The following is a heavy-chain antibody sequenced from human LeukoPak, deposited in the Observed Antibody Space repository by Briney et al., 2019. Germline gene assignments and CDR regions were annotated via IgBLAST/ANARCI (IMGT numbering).Heavy chain of an antibody. CDR2: ISAYNGNT. J-gene: IGHJ5*02. Sequence: ASVKVSCKASGYTFTSYGISWVRQAPGQGLEWMGWISAYNGNTNYAQKLQGRVTMTTDTSTSTAYMELRSLRSDDTAVYYCARDQYYDSKGWFDPWGQGTLVTVSS. V-gene: IGHV1-18*01. CDR1: GYTFTSYG. D-gene: IGHD3-22*01. CDR3: ARDQYYDSKGWFDP.